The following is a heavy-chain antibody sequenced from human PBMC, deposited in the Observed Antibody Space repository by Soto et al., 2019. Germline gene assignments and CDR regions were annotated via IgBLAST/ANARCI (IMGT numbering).Heavy chain of an antibody. V-gene: IGHV4-59*11. CDR3: ASRKGFGEFTS. Sequence: QVQLQESGPGLVKPSETLSLTCTVSGGSISSHYWSWIRQPPGKGLEWFGYIDYSGSTNYNPSLKSRVTLSVDTSKNQCSLKLSSVTAADTAVYYCASRKGFGEFTSWGQGTLVTVSS. CDR2: IDYSGST. D-gene: IGHD3-10*01. J-gene: IGHJ5*02. CDR1: GGSISSHY.